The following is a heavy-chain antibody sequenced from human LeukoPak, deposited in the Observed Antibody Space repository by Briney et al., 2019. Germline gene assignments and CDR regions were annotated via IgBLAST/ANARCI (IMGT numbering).Heavy chain of an antibody. CDR1: GGSISSGGYY. CDR3: ASCRLGPIDY. D-gene: IGHD2-15*01. CDR2: IYYSGST. J-gene: IGHJ4*02. V-gene: IGHV4-31*03. Sequence: SETLSLTCTVSGGSISSGGYYWSWIRQHPGTGLEWIRYIYYSGSTYYNPSLKSRVTISVDTSKNQFSLKLSSVTAADTAVYYCASCRLGPIDYWGQGTLVTVSS.